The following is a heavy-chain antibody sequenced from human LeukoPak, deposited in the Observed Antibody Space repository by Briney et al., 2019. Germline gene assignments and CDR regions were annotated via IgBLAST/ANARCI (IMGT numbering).Heavy chain of an antibody. CDR2: ISGSGGST. V-gene: IGHV3-23*01. CDR1: GFTFSDYY. Sequence: PGGSLRLSCAASGFTFSDYYMSWIRQAPGKGLEWVSAISGSGGSTYYADSVKGRFTISRDNSKNTLYLQMNSLRAEDTAVYYCARGGGYFVVDYWGQGTLVTISS. CDR3: ARGGGYFVVDY. J-gene: IGHJ4*02. D-gene: IGHD1-26*01.